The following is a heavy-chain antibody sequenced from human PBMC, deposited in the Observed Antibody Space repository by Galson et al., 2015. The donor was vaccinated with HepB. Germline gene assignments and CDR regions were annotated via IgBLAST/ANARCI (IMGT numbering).Heavy chain of an antibody. D-gene: IGHD3-22*01. Sequence: PLRLSSADQAFTFSVSAMHCARQTPGEELEGIGRIGSNANHSSTAYKASVKVRFTISRDESKNTAYLQMNSLRTEDTAVYYCIRLGDLSGYSSCWGQGTLVTVSS. CDR3: IRLGDLSGYSSC. CDR2: IGSNANHSST. V-gene: IGHV3-73*01. J-gene: IGHJ4*02. CDR1: AFTFSVSA.